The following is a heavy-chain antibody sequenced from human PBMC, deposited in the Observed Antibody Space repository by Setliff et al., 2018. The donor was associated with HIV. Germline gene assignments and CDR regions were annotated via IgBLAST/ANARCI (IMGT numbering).Heavy chain of an antibody. J-gene: IGHJ4*02. Sequence: ASVKVSCKASGYRFTSYGISWMRQAPGQGLEWMGWISAYNGRTHYAQNLQDRITMTTDTSTTTAYMELRSLTSDDTAVYYCVGGGGSLIVGANPLDYWGQGTLVTVSS. CDR2: ISAYNGRT. CDR1: GYRFTSYG. D-gene: IGHD1-26*01. CDR3: VGGGGSLIVGANPLDY. V-gene: IGHV1-18*01.